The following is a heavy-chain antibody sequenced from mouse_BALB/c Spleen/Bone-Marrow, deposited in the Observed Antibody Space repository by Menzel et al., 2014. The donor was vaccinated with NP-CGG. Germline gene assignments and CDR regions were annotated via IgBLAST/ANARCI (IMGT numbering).Heavy chain of an antibody. CDR3: NEGYGNYGY. Sequence: LQQSGAELVRSGASVKLSCTASGFNIKDYYMHWVKQRPEQGLEWIGWIDPENGDTEYAPKFQGKAIMTADTSSNTAYLQLSSLTSEDTAVYYCNEGYGNYGYWGQGTTLTVSS. CDR2: IDPENGDT. CDR1: GFNIKDYY. V-gene: IGHV14-4*02. J-gene: IGHJ2*01. D-gene: IGHD2-10*02.